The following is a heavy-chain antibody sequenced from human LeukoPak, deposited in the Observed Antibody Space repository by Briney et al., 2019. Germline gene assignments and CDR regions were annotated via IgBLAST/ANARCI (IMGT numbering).Heavy chain of an antibody. CDR3: ASYYYGSAPFDY. D-gene: IGHD3-10*01. CDR2: IDPSDSYT. CDR1: GYSFTSYW. Sequence: ESLKISCKGSGYSFTSYWISWGRQIPGKGPEWMGRIDPSDSYTNYSPSFQGHVTISADKSISTAYLQWSSLKASDTAMYYCASYYYGSAPFDYWGQGTLVTVSS. J-gene: IGHJ4*02. V-gene: IGHV5-10-1*01.